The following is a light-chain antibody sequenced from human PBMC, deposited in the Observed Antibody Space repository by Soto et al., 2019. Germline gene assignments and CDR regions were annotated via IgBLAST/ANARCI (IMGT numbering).Light chain of an antibody. V-gene: IGLV2-18*01. Sequence: QSVLTQPPSVSGSPGQSVTISCTGTSSDVGYYNRVSWYQQPPGTAPKLLIYEVSNRPSGVPDRFSGSKSGNTASLTISGLQAEDEADYYCRLYPSITFYVLGTGTKV. CDR3: RLYPSITFYV. CDR1: SSDVGYYNR. CDR2: EVS. J-gene: IGLJ1*01.